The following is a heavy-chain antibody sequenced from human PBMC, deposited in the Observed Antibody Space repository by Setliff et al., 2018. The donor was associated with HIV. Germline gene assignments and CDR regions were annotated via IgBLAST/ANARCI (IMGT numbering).Heavy chain of an antibody. Sequence: PSETLSLTCTVFGDSISSSSPYWGRVRQPPGKGLEWIGNIYFGGDTFYNPSLKSRVTISVDTSKNKFSLKLSSVTAADTAVYYCAGGGKHVWGSYRYVADDAFAIWGQGTMVTVSS. V-gene: IGHV4-39*07. J-gene: IGHJ3*02. CDR3: AGGGKHVWGSYRYVADDAFAI. CDR1: GDSISSSSPY. D-gene: IGHD3-16*02. CDR2: IYFGGDT.